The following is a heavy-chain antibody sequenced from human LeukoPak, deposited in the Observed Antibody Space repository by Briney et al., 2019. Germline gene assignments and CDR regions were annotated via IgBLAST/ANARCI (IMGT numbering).Heavy chain of an antibody. CDR2: INPSGGST. D-gene: IGHD3-22*01. CDR3: ARVVGYYYDSSGTDAFDI. V-gene: IGHV1-46*01. J-gene: IGHJ3*02. CDR1: GYTFTSYY. Sequence: ASVKVSCKASGYTFTSYYMHWVRQAPGQGLEWMGIINPSGGSTSYAQKFQGRVTMTRDTSTSTVYMELSSLRSEDTAVYYCARVVGYYYDSSGTDAFDIWGQGTMVTVSS.